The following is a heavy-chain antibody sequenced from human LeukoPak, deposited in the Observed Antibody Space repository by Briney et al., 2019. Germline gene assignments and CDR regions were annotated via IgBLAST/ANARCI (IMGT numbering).Heavy chain of an antibody. Sequence: SETLSLTCTVSGGSISSYYWSWIRQPPGKGLEWIGYIYYSGSTNYNPSLKSRVTISVDTSKNQFSLKLSSVTAADTAVYYCARGTYYDFWCGCFDYWGQGTLVTVSS. D-gene: IGHD3-3*01. J-gene: IGHJ4*02. CDR3: ARGTYYDFWCGCFDY. CDR1: GGSISSYY. V-gene: IGHV4-59*01. CDR2: IYYSGST.